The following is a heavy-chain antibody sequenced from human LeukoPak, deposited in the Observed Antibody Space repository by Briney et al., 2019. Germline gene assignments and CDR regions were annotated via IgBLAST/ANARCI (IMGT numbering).Heavy chain of an antibody. J-gene: IGHJ6*02. V-gene: IGHV4-34*01. CDR1: GGSFSDYS. D-gene: IGHD6-13*01. CDR3: ARVAAAGISYYYYYGMDV. CDR2: INHSGGT. Sequence: SETLSLTCAVYGGSFSDYSWTWIRQPPGKGLEWIGEINHSGGTNHNPSLMSRVIMSVDTSKNQISLKVSSVTAADTAVYYCARVAAAGISYYYYYGMDVWGQGTTVTVSS.